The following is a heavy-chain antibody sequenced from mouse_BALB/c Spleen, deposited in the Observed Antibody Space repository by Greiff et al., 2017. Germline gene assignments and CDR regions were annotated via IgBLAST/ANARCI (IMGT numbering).Heavy chain of an antibody. V-gene: IGHV2-2*02. CDR2: IWSGGST. J-gene: IGHJ3*01. Sequence: QVQLKQSGPGLVQPSQSLSITCTVSGFSLTSYGVHWVRQSPGKGLEWLGVIWSGGSTDYNAAFISRLSISKDNSKSQVFFKMNSLQANDTAIYCCARNRYDAWFAYWGQGTLVTVSA. CDR3: ARNRYDAWFAY. D-gene: IGHD2-14*01. CDR1: GFSLTSYG.